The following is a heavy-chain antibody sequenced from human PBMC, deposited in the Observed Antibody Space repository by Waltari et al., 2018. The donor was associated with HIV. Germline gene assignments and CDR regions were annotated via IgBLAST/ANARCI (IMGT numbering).Heavy chain of an antibody. Sequence: QVQLVESGGGVVQPGRSLRLSCAASGFTFSNHGMHWLRQAPGMGRGWVVGLSYDGSDKYYAGSVRGRFTISRDNSKNTLYLQMNNLRAEDTAVYFCARRGVLTYYYTMDVWGQGTTVTVSS. V-gene: IGHV3-33*01. CDR3: ARRGVLTYYYTMDV. D-gene: IGHD3-10*01. CDR2: LSYDGSDK. J-gene: IGHJ6*02. CDR1: GFTFSNHG.